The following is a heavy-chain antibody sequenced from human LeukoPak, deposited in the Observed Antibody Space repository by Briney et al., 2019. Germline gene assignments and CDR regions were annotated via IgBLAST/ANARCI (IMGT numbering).Heavy chain of an antibody. D-gene: IGHD3-3*01. J-gene: IGHJ6*02. CDR1: GYTFTSYG. CDR3: ARDPPYYDFWSGYYSYYYYGMDV. CDR2: ISAYNGNT. V-gene: IGHV1-18*01. Sequence: ASVKVSCKASGYTFTSYGISWVRQAPGQGLEWMGWISAYNGNTNYAQKLQGRVTMTTDTSTSTAYMELRSLRSDDTAVYYCARDPPYYDFWSGYYSYYYYGMDVWGQGTTVTVSS.